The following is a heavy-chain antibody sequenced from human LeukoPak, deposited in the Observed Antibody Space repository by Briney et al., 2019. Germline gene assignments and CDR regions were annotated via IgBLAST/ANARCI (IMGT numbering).Heavy chain of an antibody. D-gene: IGHD5-18*01. J-gene: IGHJ4*02. CDR1: GFTFSSYS. V-gene: IGHV3-21*01. Sequence: GGSLSLSCAASGFTFSSYSMNWVRQAPGKGLEWVSSISSSSSYIYYADSVKGRFTIARDNAKNSLYLQMNSLRAEDTAVYYCAREGGYSYGYGLDYWGQGTLVTVSS. CDR2: ISSSSSYI. CDR3: AREGGYSYGYGLDY.